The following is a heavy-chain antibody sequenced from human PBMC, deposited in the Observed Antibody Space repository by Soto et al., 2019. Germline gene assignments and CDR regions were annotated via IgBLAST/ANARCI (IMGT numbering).Heavy chain of an antibody. J-gene: IGHJ6*02. V-gene: IGHV1-3*01. CDR2: INAGNGNT. CDR1: GYTFTSYA. D-gene: IGHD7-27*01. CDR3: ARHSKKTGDFDYYYGMDV. Sequence: ASVKVSCKASGYTFTSYAMHWVRQAPGQRLEWMGWINAGNGNTKYSQKFQGRVTITRDTSASTAYTELSSLRSEDTAVYYCARHSKKTGDFDYYYGMDVWGQGTTVTVSS.